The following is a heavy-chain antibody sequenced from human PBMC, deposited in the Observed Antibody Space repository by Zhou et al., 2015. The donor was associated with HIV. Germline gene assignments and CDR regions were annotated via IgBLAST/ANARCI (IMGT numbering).Heavy chain of an antibody. CDR3: AREEGLNIAVHRGRWFDP. CDR1: GYTFTNYG. Sequence: QVHLEQSGAELRKPGASVKVSCKASGYTFTNYGISWVRQAPGQGLEWMGWISADKGHTNYARNLQGRVTMTTDTPTSTAYMDLRSLRSDDTAVYYCAREEGLNIAVHRGRWFDPWGQGTLVTVSS. D-gene: IGHD6-19*01. V-gene: IGHV1-18*01. CDR2: ISADKGHT. J-gene: IGHJ5*02.